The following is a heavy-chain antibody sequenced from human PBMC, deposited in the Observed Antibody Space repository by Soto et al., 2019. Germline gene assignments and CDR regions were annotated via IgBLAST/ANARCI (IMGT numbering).Heavy chain of an antibody. CDR1: GGSISSGGYY. CDR3: AREGIAARRGHYYYYMDV. CDR2: IYYSGST. V-gene: IGHV4-31*03. J-gene: IGHJ6*03. Sequence: PSETLSLTCTVSGGSISSGGYYWSWIRQHPGKGLEWIGHIYYSGSTYYNPSLKSRVTISVDTSKNQFSLKLSSVTAADTALYYCAREGIAARRGHYYYYMDVWGKGTTVTVSS. D-gene: IGHD6-6*01.